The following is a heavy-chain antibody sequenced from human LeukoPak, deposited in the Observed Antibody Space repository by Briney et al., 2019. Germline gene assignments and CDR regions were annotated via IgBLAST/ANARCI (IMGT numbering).Heavy chain of an antibody. CDR2: ISGSGGGT. Sequence: PGGSLRLSCAASGFTFNSYAMSWARQAPEKGLEWVVTISGSGGGTYHADTVKARFTISREDSKSTLYLQVHSLRAGDTAVYYCAKDLGRYRNNYFDYWGQGAQVTVSS. D-gene: IGHD1-26*01. CDR1: GFTFNSYA. V-gene: IGHV3-23*01. CDR3: AKDLGRYRNNYFDY. J-gene: IGHJ4*02.